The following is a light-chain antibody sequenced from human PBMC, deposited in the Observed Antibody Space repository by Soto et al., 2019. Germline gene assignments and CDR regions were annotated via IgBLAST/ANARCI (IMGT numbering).Light chain of an antibody. CDR1: SGDVGGYNY. CDR3: NSYTTSSTWV. V-gene: IGLV2-14*01. Sequence: QSALTQPASVSGSPGQSVTISCTGTSGDVGGYNYVSWYQHHPGRAPKLMIYEVNNRPSGVSNRFSGSKSGNTASLTISGLQPEDEADYYCNSYTTSSTWVFGGGTKVTVL. CDR2: EVN. J-gene: IGLJ3*02.